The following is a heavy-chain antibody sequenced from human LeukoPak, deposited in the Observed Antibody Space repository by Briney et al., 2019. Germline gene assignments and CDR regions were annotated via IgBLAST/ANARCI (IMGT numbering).Heavy chain of an antibody. CDR1: GGTFSSYA. Sequence: SVKVSCTASGGTFSSYAISWVRQAPGQGLEWMGGIIPIFGTANYAQKFQGRVTITADESTSTAYMELSSLRSEDTAVYYCARDCRSTSCYGDYYYYYLDVWGKGTTVTVSS. D-gene: IGHD2-2*01. V-gene: IGHV1-69*01. CDR3: ARDCRSTSCYGDYYYYYLDV. J-gene: IGHJ6*03. CDR2: IIPIFGTA.